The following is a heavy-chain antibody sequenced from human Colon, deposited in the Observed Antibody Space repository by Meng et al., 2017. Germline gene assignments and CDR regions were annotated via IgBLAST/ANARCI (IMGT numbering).Heavy chain of an antibody. V-gene: IGHV4-4*02. J-gene: IGHJ4*02. CDR3: ARGTGDIRVGFDY. Sequence: QVQLQEAGPGPGKPSGTLARTCTVSGASIIGLNWWTWVRQAPGKGLEWSGEIDHGGRTNSMPSLKSRVTLSLDKSKNQFSLSMTSVTAADTAVYYCARGTGDIRVGFDYWGQGTLVTVSS. CDR1: GASIIGLNW. CDR2: IDHGGRT. D-gene: IGHD7-27*01.